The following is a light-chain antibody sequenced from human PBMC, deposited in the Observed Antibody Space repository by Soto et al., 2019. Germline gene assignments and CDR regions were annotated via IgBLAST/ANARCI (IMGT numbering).Light chain of an antibody. CDR2: AAS. J-gene: IGKJ5*01. CDR1: QSISSY. CDR3: QQSYSTPIT. Sequence: DIQMTQSPSSLSASVGDRVTITCRASQSISSYLTWYQQKPGKAPKLLIYAASSLQSGVPSRFSGSGSGTDFTLLISSLQPEDFATYYCQQSYSTPITFGQGTRLEIK. V-gene: IGKV1-39*01.